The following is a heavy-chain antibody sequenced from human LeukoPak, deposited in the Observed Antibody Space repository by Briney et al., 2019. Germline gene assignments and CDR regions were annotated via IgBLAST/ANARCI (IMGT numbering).Heavy chain of an antibody. D-gene: IGHD2-15*01. V-gene: IGHV4-59*12. Sequence: PSETLSLTCTVSGGSISSYYWSWIRQPPGKRLEWIGYIYYSGSTNYNPSLKSRVTISVDMSKNQFSLKLSSVTAADTAVYYCARGVVVVVAATKVHWFDPWGQGTLVTVSS. CDR3: ARGVVVVVAATKVHWFDP. CDR1: GGSISSYY. J-gene: IGHJ5*02. CDR2: IYYSGST.